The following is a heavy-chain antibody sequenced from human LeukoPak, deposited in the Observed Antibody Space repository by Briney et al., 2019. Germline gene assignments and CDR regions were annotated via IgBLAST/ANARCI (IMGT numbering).Heavy chain of an antibody. Sequence: SETLSLTCSVSGGSINSYYWNWIRQPPGKGLEWIGYIYHTGTTDYNPSLKSRVTISMDPSKNQFSLKLTSVTAADTALYYCARDIHGSGHFDFWGQGTLVTVSS. V-gene: IGHV4-59*01. CDR1: GGSINSYY. D-gene: IGHD3-10*01. CDR2: IYHTGTT. CDR3: ARDIHGSGHFDF. J-gene: IGHJ4*02.